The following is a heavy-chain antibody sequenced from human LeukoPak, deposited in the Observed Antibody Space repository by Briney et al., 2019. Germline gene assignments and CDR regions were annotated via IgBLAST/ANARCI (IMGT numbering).Heavy chain of an antibody. D-gene: IGHD2-2*01. CDR3: ARDSKLYCSSTSCYMDV. V-gene: IGHV3-21*01. CDR2: ISSSSTYI. CDR1: GFTFSAYR. J-gene: IGHJ6*04. Sequence: GGSLRLSCEASGFTFSAYRMNWVRQAPWKGLEWVSSISSSSTYIYYVDSVQGRFTISRDNAKNSLYLQINSLRAEDTAVYYCARDSKLYCSSTSCYMDVWGKGTTVTVSS.